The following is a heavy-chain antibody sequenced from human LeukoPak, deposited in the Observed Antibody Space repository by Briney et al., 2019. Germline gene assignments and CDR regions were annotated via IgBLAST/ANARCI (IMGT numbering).Heavy chain of an antibody. CDR3: AKAKTPSCYAALDY. J-gene: IGHJ4*02. D-gene: IGHD2-2*01. CDR1: GXTFSNYA. Sequence: GGSLRLSCAASGXTFSNYAMSWVRQAPGKGLEGVSVIRGSGGNTYYADSVKGRFTISRDNSKNTLYLQMNSLRAEDTAVYYCAKAKTPSCYAALDYWGQGTLVTVSS. CDR2: IRGSGGNT. V-gene: IGHV3-23*01.